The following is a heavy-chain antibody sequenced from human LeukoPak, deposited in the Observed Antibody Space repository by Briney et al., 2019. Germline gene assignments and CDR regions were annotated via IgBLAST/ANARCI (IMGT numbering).Heavy chain of an antibody. Sequence: GASVKLSCKASGYSFTSYYMHWVRQAPGQGLEWMGIINPSGGSTSYEQKFHGRVTMTRDTSTSTVYMELSSLRSEDTAVYYWASTSSGYLFGAFDIWGQGTMVTVSS. D-gene: IGHD3-22*01. CDR2: INPSGGST. CDR1: GYSFTSYY. J-gene: IGHJ3*02. V-gene: IGHV1-46*01. CDR3: ASTSSGYLFGAFDI.